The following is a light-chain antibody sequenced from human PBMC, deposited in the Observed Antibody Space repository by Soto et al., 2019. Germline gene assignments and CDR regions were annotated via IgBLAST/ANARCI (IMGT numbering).Light chain of an antibody. CDR1: QTISSW. CDR2: KAS. V-gene: IGKV1-5*03. J-gene: IGKJ1*01. CDR3: QQSYSRPRP. Sequence: IQITKSPSTLSAYVGDRVTITCRASQTISSWLAWYQQKPGKAPKLLIYKASTLKSGVPSRFSGSESGTEFTLTISSLQPEDFATYFCQQSYSRPRPFGQGTKVDIK.